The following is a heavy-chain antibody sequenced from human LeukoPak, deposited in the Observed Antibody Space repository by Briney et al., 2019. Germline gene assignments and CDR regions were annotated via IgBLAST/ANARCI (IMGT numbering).Heavy chain of an antibody. CDR3: ARGPYYDILTGWNGMDV. D-gene: IGHD3-9*01. J-gene: IGHJ6*04. V-gene: IGHV1-69*06. Sequence: ASVKVSCKASGGTFGIYAISWVRQAPGQGLEWMGGIIPIFGTANYAQKFQGRVTITADKSTSTAYMELSSLRSEDTAVYYCARGPYYDILTGWNGMDVWGKGTTVTVSS. CDR2: IIPIFGTA. CDR1: GGTFGIYA.